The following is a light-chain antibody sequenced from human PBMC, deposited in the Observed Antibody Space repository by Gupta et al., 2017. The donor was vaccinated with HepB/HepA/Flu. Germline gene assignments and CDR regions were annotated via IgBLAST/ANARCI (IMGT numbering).Light chain of an antibody. CDR3: QQYHWYPYT. CDR1: QSVTSKY. CDR2: AAT. V-gene: IGKV3-20*01. Sequence: VLTQSPDTLSLSPGESVTLSCRASQSVTSKYVAWYQKRRRLAPRLIIVAATRRAAGISDRGTGGGAGNDFRRTINRLEPEYGAMYFEQQYHWYPYTFGRGTNVAMK. J-gene: IGKJ4*01.